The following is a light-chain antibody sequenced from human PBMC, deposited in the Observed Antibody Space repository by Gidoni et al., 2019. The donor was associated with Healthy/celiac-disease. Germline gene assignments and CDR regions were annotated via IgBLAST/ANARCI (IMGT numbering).Light chain of an antibody. Sequence: YVLTQPPSLSVAPGKTARMTCGGNNIGSKSVHWDQQKPGQAPVLVIYYDSDRPSGIPERFSGSNSGNTATLTISRVEAGDEADYYCQVWDSSRGVFGGGTKLTVL. CDR3: QVWDSSRGV. CDR1: NIGSKS. CDR2: YDS. V-gene: IGLV3-21*04. J-gene: IGLJ3*02.